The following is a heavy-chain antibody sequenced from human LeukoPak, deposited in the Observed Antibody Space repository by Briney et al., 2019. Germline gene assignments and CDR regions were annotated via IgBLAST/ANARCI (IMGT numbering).Heavy chain of an antibody. D-gene: IGHD3-22*01. V-gene: IGHV1-18*04. Sequence: GASVKVSCKASGYTFNGYYMHWVRQAPGQGLEWMGWISAYNGNTNYAQKLQGRVTMTTDTSTSTAYMELRSLRSDDTAVYYCARSRNYYDSSRIPKGPRRYDNWFDPWGQGTLVTVSS. CDR3: ARSRNYYDSSRIPKGPRRYDNWFDP. J-gene: IGHJ5*02. CDR2: ISAYNGNT. CDR1: GYTFNGYY.